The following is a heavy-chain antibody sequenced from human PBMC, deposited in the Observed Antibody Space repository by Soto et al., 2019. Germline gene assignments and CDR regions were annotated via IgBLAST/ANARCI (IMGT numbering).Heavy chain of an antibody. D-gene: IGHD2-15*01. J-gene: IGHJ6*02. CDR3: ARHSIRLPYGMDV. V-gene: IGHV5-51*01. Sequence: GESLKISCKGSGYSFTSYWIGCVRQMPGKGLEWMGIIYPGDSDTRYSPSFQGQVTISADKSISTAYLQWSSLKASDTAMYYCARHSIRLPYGMDVWGQGTTVTVSS. CDR1: GYSFTSYW. CDR2: IYPGDSDT.